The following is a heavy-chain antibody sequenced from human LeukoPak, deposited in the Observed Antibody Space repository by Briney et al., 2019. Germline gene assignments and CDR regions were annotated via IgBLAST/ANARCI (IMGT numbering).Heavy chain of an antibody. CDR3: ARSSGWSNPAYYFDY. CDR2: IYPGDSDT. Sequence: GESLKISCQGSGYSFSTYWITWVRQMPGKGLEWMGIIYPGDSDTRYSPSFQGQVTISADKSISTAYLQWSSLKASDTAMYYCARSSGWSNPAYYFDYWGQGTLVTVSS. CDR1: GYSFSTYW. J-gene: IGHJ4*02. D-gene: IGHD6-19*01. V-gene: IGHV5-51*01.